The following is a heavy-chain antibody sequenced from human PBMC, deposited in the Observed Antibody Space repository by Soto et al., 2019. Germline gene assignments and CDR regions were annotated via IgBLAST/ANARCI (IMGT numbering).Heavy chain of an antibody. V-gene: IGHV3-30*18. CDR3: AKEGVLGYCSGGSCYETYYYYYYYMDV. J-gene: IGHJ6*03. Sequence: GGSLRLSCAASGFTFSSYGMHWVRQAPGKGLEWVAVISYDGSNKYYADSVKGRFTISRDNSKNTLYLQMNSLRAEDTAVYYCAKEGVLGYCSGGSCYETYYYYYYYMDVWGQGTSVPVSS. D-gene: IGHD2-15*01. CDR2: ISYDGSNK. CDR1: GFTFSSYG.